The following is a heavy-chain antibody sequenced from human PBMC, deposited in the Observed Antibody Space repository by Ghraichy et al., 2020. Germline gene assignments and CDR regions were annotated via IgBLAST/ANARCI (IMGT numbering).Heavy chain of an antibody. V-gene: IGHV2-5*02. CDR2: IYWDDEK. Sequence: SGPTLVKPTQTLTLTCTFSGFSLSTSGVAVGWIRQTPGKALEWLALIYWDDEKRYSPSLKTRLTITKDSSKNQVVLTMTNMDPVDTATYYCAHGARHILTGYFNYWGQGTLVSVSS. D-gene: IGHD3-9*01. J-gene: IGHJ4*02. CDR3: AHGARHILTGYFNY. CDR1: GFSLSTSGVA.